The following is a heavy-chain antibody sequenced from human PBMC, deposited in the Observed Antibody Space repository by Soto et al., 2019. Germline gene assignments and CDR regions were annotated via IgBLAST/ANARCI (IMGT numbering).Heavy chain of an antibody. V-gene: IGHV2-70*04. J-gene: IGHJ4*02. CDR1: EFSLSSSGIR. Sequence: ESGPTLVNPTQTLTLTCTVSEFSLSSSGIRVNWIRQSPGKALEWLARIDWDDEKFYRPSLKNRLSISKDTSKNQVFFVMTNMGPDDTGTYYRARISPPPRSGYFFDYWGQGILVTVSS. CDR2: IDWDDEK. CDR3: ARISPPPRSGYFFDY. D-gene: IGHD3-3*01.